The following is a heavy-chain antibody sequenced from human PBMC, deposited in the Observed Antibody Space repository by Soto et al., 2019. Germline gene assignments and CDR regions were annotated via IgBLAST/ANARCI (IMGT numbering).Heavy chain of an antibody. CDR2: IYYSGST. J-gene: IGHJ4*02. Sequence: QVQLQESGPGLVKPSETLSLTCTVSGGSISSYYWSWIRQPPGKGLEWIGYIYYSGSTNYNPSLKSRVTISVDTSKNQFSLKLSSVTAADTAVYYCARHGGGMATTATPDYWGQGTLVTVSS. V-gene: IGHV4-59*08. CDR1: GGSISSYY. D-gene: IGHD1-1*01. CDR3: ARHGGGMATTATPDY.